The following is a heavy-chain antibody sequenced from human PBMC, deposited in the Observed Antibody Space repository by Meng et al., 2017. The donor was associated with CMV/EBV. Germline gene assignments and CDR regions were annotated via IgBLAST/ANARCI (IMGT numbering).Heavy chain of an antibody. J-gene: IGHJ4*02. D-gene: IGHD6-19*01. CDR3: ATDSSGWYPHFDY. CDR2: IYTSGRT. CDR1: GGYISSYY. V-gene: IGHV4-4*07. Sequence: QVQLPGPVRGLVEASETLSLTCACSGGYISSYYWSWIRQPAGKGLEWIGRIYTSGRTTNNPSLMSRVTTSVETSKNQFSLKLCSVTAADTAVYYCATDSSGWYPHFDYWGQGTLVTVSS.